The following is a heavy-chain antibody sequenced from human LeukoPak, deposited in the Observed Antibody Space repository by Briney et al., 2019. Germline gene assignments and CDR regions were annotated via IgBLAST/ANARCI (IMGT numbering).Heavy chain of an antibody. J-gene: IGHJ4*02. D-gene: IGHD3/OR15-3a*01. CDR1: GFTFSSYW. Sequence: PGGSLRLSCAASGFTFSSYWMHWLRQAPGKGLVWVSRINSDGSSTSYADSVKGRFTISRDNAKNTLYLHISRLMAEDTVLYYCSRERTDYFDCLGQGALVSVSS. CDR3: SRERTDYFDC. V-gene: IGHV3-74*01. CDR2: INSDGSST.